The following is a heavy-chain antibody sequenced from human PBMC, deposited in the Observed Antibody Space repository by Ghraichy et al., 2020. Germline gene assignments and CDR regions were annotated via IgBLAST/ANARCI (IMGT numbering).Heavy chain of an antibody. CDR2: ISYDGSNK. CDR3: ARDPKGRYDSSVPADY. J-gene: IGHJ4*02. Sequence: GGSLRLSCAASGFTFSSYAMHWVRQAPGKGLEWVAVISYDGSNKYYADSVKGRFTISRDNSKNTLYLQMNSLRAEDTAVYYCARDPKGRYDSSVPADYWGQGTLVTVSS. V-gene: IGHV3-30*04. CDR1: GFTFSSYA. D-gene: IGHD3-22*01.